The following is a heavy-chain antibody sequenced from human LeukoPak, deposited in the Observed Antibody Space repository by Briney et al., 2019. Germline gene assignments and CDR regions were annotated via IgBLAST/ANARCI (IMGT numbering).Heavy chain of an antibody. CDR1: GGSISSGVYY. V-gene: IGHV4-31*03. D-gene: IGHD3-22*01. J-gene: IGHJ2*01. CDR2: IYNSGST. CDR3: ARTSVGVIYDSGGYYSRNWYFDL. Sequence: PSETLSLTCTVPGGSISSGVYYWTWIRQHPGKGLEWIGYIYNSGSTYYNPSLKSRVTISVDTSKNQFSLKLTSVTAADTAVYYCARTSVGVIYDSGGYYSRNWYFDLWGRGTLVTVSS.